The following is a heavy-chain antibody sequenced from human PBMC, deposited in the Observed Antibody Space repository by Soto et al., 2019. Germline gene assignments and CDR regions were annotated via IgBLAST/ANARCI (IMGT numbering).Heavy chain of an antibody. J-gene: IGHJ6*02. D-gene: IGHD3-3*01. CDR1: GGTFSSYA. Sequence: SVKVSCKASGGTFSSYAISWVRQAPGQGLEWMGGIIPIFGTANYAQKFQGRVTITADESTSTAYMELSSLRSEDTAVYYCARDKGLTIFGVVIGPSGMDVWGQGTTVTVSS. V-gene: IGHV1-69*13. CDR3: ARDKGLTIFGVVIGPSGMDV. CDR2: IIPIFGTA.